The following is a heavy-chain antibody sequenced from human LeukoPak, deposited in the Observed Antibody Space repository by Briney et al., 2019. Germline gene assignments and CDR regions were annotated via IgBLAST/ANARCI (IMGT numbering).Heavy chain of an antibody. CDR2: IYYSGST. Sequence: PSETLSLTCTVSGGSISSYYWSWIRQPPGKGLEWIGYIYYSGSTNYNPSLKSRVTISVDTSKNQFSLKLNSVTAADTAVYYCARHLVHSSSSGLGSWGQGTLVTVSS. CDR3: ARHLVHSSSSGLGS. D-gene: IGHD6-6*01. CDR1: GGSISSYY. V-gene: IGHV4-59*01. J-gene: IGHJ5*02.